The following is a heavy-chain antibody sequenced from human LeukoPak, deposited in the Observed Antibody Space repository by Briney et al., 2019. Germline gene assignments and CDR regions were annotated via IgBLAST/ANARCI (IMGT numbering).Heavy chain of an antibody. V-gene: IGHV3-74*01. CDR3: ARRNVVAATTFFDY. D-gene: IGHD1-26*01. J-gene: IGHJ4*02. CDR2: PNSGNTST. CDR1: GFTFSSYW. Sequence: GGSLRLSCAASGFTFSSYWMHWLRQAPGKGRVGVSRPNSGNTSTVYADSVKGPFTIYRDNAKDTLYLQINSLRAEDTAVYYCARRNVVAATTFFDYWGQGTLVTVSS.